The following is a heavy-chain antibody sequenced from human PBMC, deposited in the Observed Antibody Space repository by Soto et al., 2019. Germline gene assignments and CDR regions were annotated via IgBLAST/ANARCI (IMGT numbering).Heavy chain of an antibody. Sequence: PSETLSLTCTVPCGSISSGGYYWSWIRQHPGKGLEWIGYIYYSGSTYYNPSLKSRVTISVDTSKNQFSLKLSSVTAADTAVYYCARDNRGNGPFGYYYYGMGVWGQGTTVTVCS. J-gene: IGHJ6*02. CDR3: ARDNRGNGPFGYYYYGMGV. V-gene: IGHV4-31*03. D-gene: IGHD1-1*01. CDR2: IYYSGST. CDR1: CGSISSGGYY.